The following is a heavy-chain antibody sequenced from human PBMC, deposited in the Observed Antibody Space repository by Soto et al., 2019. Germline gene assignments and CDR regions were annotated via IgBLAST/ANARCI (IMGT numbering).Heavy chain of an antibody. CDR1: GYTFTGYY. CDR2: INPNSGGT. D-gene: IGHD5-12*01. J-gene: IGHJ4*02. CDR3: ARNRDSVATIQFDY. V-gene: IGHV1-2*04. Sequence: QVQLVQYGAEVKMPGASVKVSCKASGYTFTGYYMHWVRQAPGQGLEWMGWINPNSGGTNYAQKFQGWVTMTMDTSISTAYIELSRLRSDDTAVYYCARNRDSVATIQFDYWGQGTLVTVSS.